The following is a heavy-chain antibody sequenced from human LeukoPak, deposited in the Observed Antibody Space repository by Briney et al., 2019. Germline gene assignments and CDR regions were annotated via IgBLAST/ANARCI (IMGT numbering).Heavy chain of an antibody. V-gene: IGHV4-4*07. CDR2: IYTSGST. J-gene: IGHJ4*02. CDR3: ARDENYYDSSGYYYYFDY. D-gene: IGHD3-22*01. Sequence: PSETLSLTCTVSGGSIGWDYWSWIRQPAGKGLEWIGRIYTSGSTNYNPSLKSRVTISVDTSKNQFSLKLSSVTAADTAVYYCARDENYYDSSGYYYYFDYWGQGTLVTVSS. CDR1: GGSIGWDY.